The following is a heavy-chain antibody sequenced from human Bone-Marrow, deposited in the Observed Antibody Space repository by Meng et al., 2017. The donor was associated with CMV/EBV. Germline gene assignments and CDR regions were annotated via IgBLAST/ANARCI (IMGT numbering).Heavy chain of an antibody. J-gene: IGHJ6*02. CDR2: INSGNTI. V-gene: IGHV3-48*03. D-gene: IGHD5-24*01. Sequence: GESLKISCAASGFTFSSYEMNWVRQAPGKGLEWVSYINSGNTIYYADSVKGRFTISRDNAKNSLFLQMNSLRAEDTAVYYCARGDAGYYYGMDVWGQGTTVTVFS. CDR3: ARGDAGYYYGMDV. CDR1: GFTFSSYE.